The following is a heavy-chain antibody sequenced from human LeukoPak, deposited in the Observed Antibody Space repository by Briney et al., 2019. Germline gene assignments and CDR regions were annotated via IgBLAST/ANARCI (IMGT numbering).Heavy chain of an antibody. CDR3: ARGEYSYGLRLGY. CDR1: GGSISSYY. Sequence: SETLSLTCTVSGGSISSYYWSWIRQPPGKGLEWIGYIYYSGSTNYNPSLKSRVTISVDTSKNQFSLKLSPVTAADTAVYYCARGEYSYGLRLGYWGQGTLVTVSS. CDR2: IYYSGST. J-gene: IGHJ4*02. D-gene: IGHD5-18*01. V-gene: IGHV4-59*01.